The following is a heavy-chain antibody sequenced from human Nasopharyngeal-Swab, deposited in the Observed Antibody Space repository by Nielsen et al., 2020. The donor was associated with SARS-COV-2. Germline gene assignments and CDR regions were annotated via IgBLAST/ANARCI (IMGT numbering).Heavy chain of an antibody. CDR3: ARLTYVIRGYNWFDP. CDR1: GGSINSNGYS. V-gene: IGHV4-30-2*01. Sequence: SETLSLTCTVFGGSINSNGYSWSWIRQPPGKGLEWIGYIYPSGSTYYKPSLKSRVTISLDRSKNQFSLKLSSVTAADTAVYYCARLTYVIRGYNWFDPWGQGTLVTVSS. CDR2: IYPSGST. J-gene: IGHJ5*02. D-gene: IGHD2-21*01.